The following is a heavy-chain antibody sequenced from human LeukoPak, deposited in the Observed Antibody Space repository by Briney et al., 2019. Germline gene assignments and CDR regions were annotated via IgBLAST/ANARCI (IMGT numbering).Heavy chain of an antibody. CDR2: IDANNGDT. CDR3: ARDPSSVTLYFFDF. D-gene: IGHD4-11*01. V-gene: IGHV1-2*02. CDR1: GYTFRGNY. J-gene: IGHJ4*02. Sequence: GASVKVSCKASGYTFRGNYIHWLRQAPGQGLEWMGWIDANNGDTKSAQKFQGRVTMSRDTSISTAYMDLSSLSPDDAAVYYCARDPSSVTLYFFDFWAQGTLVTVSS.